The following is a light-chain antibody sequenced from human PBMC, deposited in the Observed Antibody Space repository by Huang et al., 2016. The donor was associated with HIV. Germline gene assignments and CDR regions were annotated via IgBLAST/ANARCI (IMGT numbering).Light chain of an antibody. Sequence: EVVMTQSPATLSVSPGERATLSCRASQSVSSNLAWYQQKPGQAPRLLIDGASTRATGIPARFSGRGSGTEFTLTISSLQSEDFAVYYCQQYNNWPPVTFGQGTKLEIK. V-gene: IGKV3D-15*01. CDR1: QSVSSN. CDR3: QQYNNWPPVT. CDR2: GAS. J-gene: IGKJ2*01.